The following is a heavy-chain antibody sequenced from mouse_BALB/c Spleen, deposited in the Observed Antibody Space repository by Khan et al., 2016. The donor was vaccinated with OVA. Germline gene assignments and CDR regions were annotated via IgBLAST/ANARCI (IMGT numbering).Heavy chain of an antibody. V-gene: IGHV9-4*02. CDR3: ASGYGYGWYFDV. CDR1: GYTFTTAG. D-gene: IGHD2-2*01. CDR2: INTHSGVP. J-gene: IGHJ1*01. Sequence: QIQLVQSGPELKKPGETVRISCKASGYTFTTAGMQWVQKMPGKGLKWIGWINTHSGVPKYAEDFKGRFAFSLETSASTAYLQITNLQIEEPATYFCASGYGYGWYFDVWGAGTTVTVSS.